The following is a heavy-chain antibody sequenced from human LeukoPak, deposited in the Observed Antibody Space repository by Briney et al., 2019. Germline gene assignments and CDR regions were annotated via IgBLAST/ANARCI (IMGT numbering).Heavy chain of an antibody. V-gene: IGHV4-34*01. J-gene: IGHJ5*02. CDR3: ARSGYDGWFDP. D-gene: IGHD5-12*01. CDR1: GGSFSGYY. Sequence: SETLSLTCAVYGGSFSGYYWGWIRQPPGKGLEWIGEINHSGSTNYNPSLKSRVTISVDTPKNQFSLKLSSVTAADTAVYYCARSGYDGWFDPWGQGTLVTVSS. CDR2: INHSGST.